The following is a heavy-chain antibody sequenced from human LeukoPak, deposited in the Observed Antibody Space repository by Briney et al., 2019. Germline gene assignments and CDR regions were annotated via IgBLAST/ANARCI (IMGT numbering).Heavy chain of an antibody. CDR2: FSASDGSR. J-gene: IGHJ4*02. CDR1: GFSFSSYG. Sequence: GGTLRLSCEASGFSFSSYGMSWVRQAPGEGLEWVSGFSASDGSRYYADSVKGRFTISRDNSKNTLYLQMNSLRAEDTAVYYCARKNGLDYWGQGTLVTVSS. CDR3: ARKNGLDY. V-gene: IGHV3-23*01.